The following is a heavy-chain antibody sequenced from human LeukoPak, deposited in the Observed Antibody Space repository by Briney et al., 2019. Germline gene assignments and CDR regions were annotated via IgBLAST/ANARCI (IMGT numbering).Heavy chain of an antibody. D-gene: IGHD6-13*01. CDR3: ARSPHLYSSSWYFYY. J-gene: IGHJ4*02. CDR2: IYTSGST. Sequence: TLSLTCTVSGGSISSGSYYWSWIRQPAGKGLEWIGRIYTSGSTNYNPSLKSRVTISVDTSKNQFSLKLSSVTAADTAVYYCARSPHLYSSSWYFYYWGQGTLVTVSS. CDR1: GGSISSGSYY. V-gene: IGHV4-61*02.